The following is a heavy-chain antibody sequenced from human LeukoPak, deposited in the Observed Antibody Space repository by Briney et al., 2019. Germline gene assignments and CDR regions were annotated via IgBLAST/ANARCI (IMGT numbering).Heavy chain of an antibody. CDR1: GYTFTSYG. J-gene: IGHJ6*03. CDR3: ARDERNYDFWSGSKHYYYMDV. V-gene: IGHV1-18*01. D-gene: IGHD3-3*01. CDR2: ISAYNGNT. Sequence: ASVKVSCKASGYTFTSYGISWVRQAPGQGLEWMGWISAYNGNTNYAQKLQGRVTMTTDTSTSTAYMELRSLRSDDTAVYYCARDERNYDFWSGSKHYYYMDVWGKGTTVTVSS.